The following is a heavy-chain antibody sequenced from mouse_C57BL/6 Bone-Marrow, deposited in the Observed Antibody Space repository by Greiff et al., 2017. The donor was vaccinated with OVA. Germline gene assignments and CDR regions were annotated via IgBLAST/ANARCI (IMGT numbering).Heavy chain of an antibody. CDR1: GFTFSSYG. CDR3: ARPYRYSNYVDFDY. D-gene: IGHD2-5*01. V-gene: IGHV5-6*01. Sequence: EVQGVESGGDLVKPGGSLKLSCAASGFTFSSYGMSWVRQTPDKRLEWVATISSGGSYTYYPDSVKGRFTISRDNAKNTLYLQMSSLKSEDTAMYYGARPYRYSNYVDFDYWGQGTTLTVSS. CDR2: ISSGGSYT. J-gene: IGHJ2*01.